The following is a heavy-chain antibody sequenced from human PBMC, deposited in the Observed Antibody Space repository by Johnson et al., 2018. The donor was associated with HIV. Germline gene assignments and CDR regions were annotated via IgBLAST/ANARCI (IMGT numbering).Heavy chain of an antibody. CDR1: GFTFSSYA. V-gene: IGHV3-23*03. D-gene: IGHD2-21*02. Sequence: VQLVESGGGLAQPGRSLRLSCTASGFTFSSYAMSWVRQAPGKGLEWVSIIYYGDATYYADSVKGRFTISRDNAKNTLFLQMNSLRAEDTAVYYCARASDSYCSADCYGDGFQISDQGTKVIVSS. J-gene: IGHJ3*02. CDR2: IYYGDAT. CDR3: ARASDSYCSADCYGDGFQI.